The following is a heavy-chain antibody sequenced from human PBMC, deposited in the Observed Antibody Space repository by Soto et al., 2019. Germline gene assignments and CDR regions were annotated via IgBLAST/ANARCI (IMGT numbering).Heavy chain of an antibody. CDR1: GGSISNYY. D-gene: IGHD1-1*01. Sequence: HAAILALTCSFSGGSISNYYRTWHRPRTGEGLEWFGYINHRGSLYYNPSLKSRVSMSVDTSKNQFSLNLSSVTAADTAVYYCARELPQRQGRKRDGWGQGTTVTVS. V-gene: IGHV4-59*06. J-gene: IGHJ6*02. CDR2: INHRGSL. CDR3: ARELPQRQGRKRDG.